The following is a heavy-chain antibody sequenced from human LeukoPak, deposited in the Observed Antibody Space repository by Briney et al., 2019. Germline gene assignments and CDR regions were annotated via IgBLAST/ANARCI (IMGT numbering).Heavy chain of an antibody. CDR3: AAYYYDSSGYPVLDY. D-gene: IGHD3-22*01. J-gene: IGHJ4*02. CDR1: GGSISSYY. Sequence: SETLSLTCTVSGGSISSYYWSWIRQPPGEGLEWIGYIYYSGSTNYNPSLKSRVTISVDTSKNQFSLKLSSVTAADTAVYYCAAYYYDSSGYPVLDYWGQGTLVTVSS. CDR2: IYYSGST. V-gene: IGHV4-59*01.